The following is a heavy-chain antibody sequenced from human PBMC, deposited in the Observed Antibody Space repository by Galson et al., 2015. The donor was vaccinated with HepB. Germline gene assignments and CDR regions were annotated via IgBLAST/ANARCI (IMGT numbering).Heavy chain of an antibody. Sequence: SVKVSCKASGYTFTSYGISWVRQAPGQGLEWMGWISAYNGNTNYAQKLQGRVTMTTDTSTSTAYMELRSLRSDDTAVYYCARDGGVGVPAAKGWYFDLWGRGTLVTVSS. D-gene: IGHD2-2*01. J-gene: IGHJ2*01. V-gene: IGHV1-18*01. CDR1: GYTFTSYG. CDR3: ARDGGVGVPAAKGWYFDL. CDR2: ISAYNGNT.